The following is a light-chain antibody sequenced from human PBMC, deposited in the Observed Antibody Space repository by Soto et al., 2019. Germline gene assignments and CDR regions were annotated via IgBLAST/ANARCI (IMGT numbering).Light chain of an antibody. Sequence: AIRMTQSPSSFSASTGDRVTITCRASQGISSYLAWYQQKPGKAPKLLIYAASTFQSGVPSRFSGSGSWTDFTLTIDCLQSEDFATYYCQQYYSYPYTFGQGTKLEIK. J-gene: IGKJ2*01. V-gene: IGKV1-8*01. CDR3: QQYYSYPYT. CDR1: QGISSY. CDR2: AAS.